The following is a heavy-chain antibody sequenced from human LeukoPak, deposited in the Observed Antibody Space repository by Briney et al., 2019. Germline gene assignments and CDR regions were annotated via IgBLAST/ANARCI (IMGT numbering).Heavy chain of an antibody. CDR1: GYSISSGYY. D-gene: IGHD6-19*01. CDR2: IYTSGNT. CDR3: ARGGGYSSGWYYYYYMDV. Sequence: SETLSLTCTVSGYSISSGYYWAWIRQPAGKGLEWIGRIYTSGNTNYNPSLRSRVTISVDTSKNQFSLKLRSVTAADTAVYYCARGGGYSSGWYYYYYMDVWGKGTTVTVSS. J-gene: IGHJ6*03. V-gene: IGHV4-61*02.